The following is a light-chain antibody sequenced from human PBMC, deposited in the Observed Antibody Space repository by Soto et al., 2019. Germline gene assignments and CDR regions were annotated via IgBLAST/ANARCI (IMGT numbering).Light chain of an antibody. CDR2: GAS. CDR3: QQFNAYPLT. V-gene: IGKV1-9*01. Sequence: DIQLTQSPSFLSASVGDRVTISCRASQGISDYLAWYQQKPGKAPKLLIYGASTLQSGVPSRFRGSASGTEFTLTISSLQPEDFATYFCQQFNAYPLTFGGGTKLEIK. CDR1: QGISDY. J-gene: IGKJ4*01.